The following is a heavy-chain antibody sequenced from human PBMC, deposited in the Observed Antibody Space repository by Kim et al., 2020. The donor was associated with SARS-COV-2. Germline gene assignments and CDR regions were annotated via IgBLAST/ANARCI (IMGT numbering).Heavy chain of an antibody. CDR3: ARLDYDSGGYYWFDP. V-gene: IGHV4-4*02. J-gene: IGHJ5*02. CDR1: GSISRRTW. Sequence: GSISRRTWWRWVRQPPGKGLEWIGEISHSGNTNYNPSLRSRVTISVDKSKNQFSLSLNSVTAADTAVYYCARLDYDSGGYYWFDPWGQGTLAT. D-gene: IGHD1-26*01. CDR2: ISHSGNT.